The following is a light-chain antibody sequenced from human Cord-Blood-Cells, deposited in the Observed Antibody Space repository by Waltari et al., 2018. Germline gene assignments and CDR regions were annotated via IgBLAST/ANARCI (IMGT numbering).Light chain of an antibody. CDR2: WAS. J-gene: IGKJ2*01. CDR3: QQYYSTPYT. V-gene: IGKV4-1*01. Sequence: DIVMTQSPDSLAVSLGARATLNCKSSPSVLYSSNNKNYLAWYQQKPGQPPKLLIYWASTRESGVPDRFSGSGSGTDFTLTISSLQAEDVAVYYCQQYYSTPYTFGQGTKLEIK. CDR1: PSVLYSSNNKNY.